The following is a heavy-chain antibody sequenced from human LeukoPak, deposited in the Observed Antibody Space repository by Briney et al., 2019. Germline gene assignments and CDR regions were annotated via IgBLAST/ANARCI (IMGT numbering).Heavy chain of an antibody. CDR2: IKQDGSEK. D-gene: IGHD5-12*01. CDR3: VAGRGWLPDY. J-gene: IGHJ4*02. CDR1: GFTFSDYW. Sequence: PGGSLRLSCAASGFTFSDYWMNWVRQAQGKALEWVAIIKQDGSEKLYVDSVKGRFTISRDNAKNSLYLQMNSLRVDDMAVYYCVAGRGWLPDYWGQGTLVTVSS. V-gene: IGHV3-7*03.